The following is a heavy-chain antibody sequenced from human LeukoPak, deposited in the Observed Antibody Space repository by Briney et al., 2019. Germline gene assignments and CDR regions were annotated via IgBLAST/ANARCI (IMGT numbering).Heavy chain of an antibody. CDR2: LNEDGRIT. V-gene: IGHV3-74*01. Sequence: GGSLRLSCAASGFTFSSYWMHWVRQAPGKGLVWVSRLNEDGRITSYADSVKGRFTISRDNSKNTLYLQMDSLRAGDTAVYYCAKDNSYSGSVYWGQGTLVTVSS. J-gene: IGHJ4*02. D-gene: IGHD1-26*01. CDR1: GFTFSSYW. CDR3: AKDNSYSGSVY.